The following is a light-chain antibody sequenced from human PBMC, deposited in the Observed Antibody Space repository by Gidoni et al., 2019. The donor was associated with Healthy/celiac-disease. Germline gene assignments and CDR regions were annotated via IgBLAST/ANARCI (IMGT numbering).Light chain of an antibody. CDR2: DAS. J-gene: IGKJ4*01. CDR1: QSVSSY. Sequence: TLSLSPGERATLSCRASQSVSSYLAWYQQKPGQAPRLLIYDASNRATGIPARFSGSGSGTVFTLTISSLEPEDFAGYYCQQRSNWPPLTFGGGTKVEIK. CDR3: QQRSNWPPLT. V-gene: IGKV3-11*01.